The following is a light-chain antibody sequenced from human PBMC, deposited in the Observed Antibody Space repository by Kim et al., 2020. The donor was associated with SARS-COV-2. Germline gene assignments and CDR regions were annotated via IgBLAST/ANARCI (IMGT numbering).Light chain of an antibody. CDR1: ESAGSW. V-gene: IGKV1-5*02. CDR3: QQYQASPYT. Sequence: DIHMTQSPATLSASVGDSVTILCRASESAGSWLAWYQQKPGTAPQLLIYDTPSLQSGVPSRFSGSGTGTVFTLTISNLQAGDSATYYCQQYQASPYTFGQGTKLEI. CDR2: DTP. J-gene: IGKJ2*01.